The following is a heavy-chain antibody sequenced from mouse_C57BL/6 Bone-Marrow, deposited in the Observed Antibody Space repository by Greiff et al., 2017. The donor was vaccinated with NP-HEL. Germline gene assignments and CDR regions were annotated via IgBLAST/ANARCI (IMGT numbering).Heavy chain of an antibody. D-gene: IGHD2-2*01. CDR1: GYTFTSYW. V-gene: IGHV1-53*01. J-gene: IGHJ1*03. Sequence: QVQLQQPGTELVKPGASVKLSCKASGYTFTSYWMHWVKQRPGQGLEWIGNINPSNGGTNYNEKFKSKATLTVDKSSSTAYMQLSSLTSEDSAVYYGAREGYDVYWYFDVWGTGTTVTVAS. CDR2: INPSNGGT. CDR3: AREGYDVYWYFDV.